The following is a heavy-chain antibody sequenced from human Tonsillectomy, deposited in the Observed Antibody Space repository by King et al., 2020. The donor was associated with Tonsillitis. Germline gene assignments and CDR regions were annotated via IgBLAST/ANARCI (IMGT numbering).Heavy chain of an antibody. V-gene: IGHV3-20*04. CDR3: ARHHGEHGYGDYACAFDI. D-gene: IGHD4-17*01. J-gene: IGHJ3*02. CDR1: GFTFDDYG. Sequence: VQLVESGGGVVRPGGSLRLSCAASGFTFDDYGMSWVRQAPGKGLEWVSGINWNGGSTGYADSVKGRFTISRDNAKNSLYLQMNSLRAEDTALYYCARHHGEHGYGDYACAFDIWGQGTMVTVCS. CDR2: INWNGGST.